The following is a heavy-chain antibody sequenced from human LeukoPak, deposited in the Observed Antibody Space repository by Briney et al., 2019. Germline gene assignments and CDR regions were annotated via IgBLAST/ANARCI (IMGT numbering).Heavy chain of an antibody. D-gene: IGHD6-13*01. CDR3: AKDREYSSSWSLFDY. CDR2: ISGSGGST. V-gene: IGHV3-23*01. CDR1: GFTFSSYA. Sequence: PGGSLRLSCAASGFTFSSYAMSWVRQAPGKGLEWVSAISGSGGSTYYADSVKGRFTISRGNSKNTLYLQMNSLRADDTAVYYCAKDREYSSSWSLFDYWGQGTLVTVSS. J-gene: IGHJ4*02.